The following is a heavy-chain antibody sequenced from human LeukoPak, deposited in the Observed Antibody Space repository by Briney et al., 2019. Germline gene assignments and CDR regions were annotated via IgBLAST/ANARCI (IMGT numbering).Heavy chain of an antibody. CDR2: TYYISRWFH. V-gene: IGHV6-1*01. CDR3: ARALERYYFDS. J-gene: IGHJ4*02. D-gene: IGHD1-1*01. CDR1: GDTFSSNSGG. Sequence: SQTLSLTCAISGDTFSSNSGGWNWLRQSPSRGLEWLGRTYYISRWFHDYAPSVKGRIIITSDTSNNQFSLHLSSVTPDDTAVYYCARALERYYFDSWGQGTLVTVSS.